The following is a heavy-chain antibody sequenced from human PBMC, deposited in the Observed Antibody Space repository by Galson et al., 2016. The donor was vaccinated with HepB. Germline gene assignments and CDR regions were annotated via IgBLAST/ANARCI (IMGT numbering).Heavy chain of an antibody. V-gene: IGHV3-7*01. CDR3: ARDPHALDF. CDR1: GFTFSTYY. Sequence: SLRLSCAASGFTFSTYYMTWVRQPPGKGLEWVAGIKQDGSEKYYVDSVKGRFTISRDNAKNSLYVQMNNLRDEDTAVYYCARDPHALDFWGQGTLVTVSS. J-gene: IGHJ4*02. CDR2: IKQDGSEK.